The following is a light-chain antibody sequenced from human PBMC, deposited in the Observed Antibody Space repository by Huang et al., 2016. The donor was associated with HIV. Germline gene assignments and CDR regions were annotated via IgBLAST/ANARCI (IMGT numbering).Light chain of an antibody. Sequence: EIVLTQSPATLSVSPGERVIVSCRASQSVGSSLAWYQQAPGQAPTLLIYGASTRASGVPPRFSGSGSGTGFARSLSGLQSEDFAVYYCQQYDKWPPLLTFGGGTKVEIK. CDR3: QQYDKWPPLLT. J-gene: IGKJ4*01. CDR2: GAS. V-gene: IGKV3-15*01. CDR1: QSVGSS.